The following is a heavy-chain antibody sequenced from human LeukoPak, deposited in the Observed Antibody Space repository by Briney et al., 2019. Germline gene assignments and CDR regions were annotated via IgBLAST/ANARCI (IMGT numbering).Heavy chain of an antibody. CDR1: GYTFTGYY. Sequence: ASVKVSCKASGYTFTGYYMHWVRQAPGQGLEWMGRINPNSGGTNYAQRFQGRVTMTRDTSINTAYMELSRLISDDTAMYYCARDPLGAYSGTYWGQGTLVTVSS. V-gene: IGHV1-2*06. J-gene: IGHJ4*02. CDR2: INPNSGGT. D-gene: IGHD1-26*01. CDR3: ARDPLGAYSGTY.